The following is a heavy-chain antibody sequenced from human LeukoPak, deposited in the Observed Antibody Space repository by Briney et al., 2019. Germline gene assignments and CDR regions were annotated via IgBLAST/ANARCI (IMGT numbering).Heavy chain of an antibody. J-gene: IGHJ4*02. CDR2: IKEDGSEK. CDR1: GFTFSSYW. Sequence: GSLRLSCAASGFTFSSYWMSWVRQAPGKGLEWVANIKEDGSEKYYVDSVKGRFTISRDNAKNSPYLQMNSLRAEDTAVYYCARDMSGSWAFDYWGQGTLVTVSS. D-gene: IGHD1-26*01. CDR3: ARDMSGSWAFDY. V-gene: IGHV3-7*01.